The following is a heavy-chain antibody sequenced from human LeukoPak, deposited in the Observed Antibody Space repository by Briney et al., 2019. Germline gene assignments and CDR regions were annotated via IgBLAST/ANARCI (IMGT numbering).Heavy chain of an antibody. V-gene: IGHV4-39*01. CDR1: GGSISSSIYY. CDR3: ARLPVAGPRTDAFDI. CDR2: IYYSGST. Sequence: PSETLSLTCTVSGGSISSSIYYWGWIRQPPGKGLEWIGSIYYSGSTYYNPSLKSRVTISVDTSKNQFSLKLSSVTAADTAVYYCARLPVAGPRTDAFDIWGQGTMVTVSS. D-gene: IGHD6-19*01. J-gene: IGHJ3*02.